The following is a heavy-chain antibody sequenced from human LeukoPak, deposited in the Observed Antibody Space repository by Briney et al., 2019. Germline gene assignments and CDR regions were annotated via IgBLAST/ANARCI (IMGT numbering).Heavy chain of an antibody. CDR1: VFTFDFYR. J-gene: IGHJ4*02. V-gene: IGHV3-23*01. CDR2: ISGSGGGT. D-gene: IGHD6-19*01. CDR3: AKVASADAQARLNY. Sequence: GGSLRLSWVASVFTFDFYRMTWVRQAPWKGLEWVLAISGSGGGTYYADSVKDRFTISRDYSNNTLYLQMNSLRADDTAVYYCAKVASADAQARLNYWGQGTLVTVSS.